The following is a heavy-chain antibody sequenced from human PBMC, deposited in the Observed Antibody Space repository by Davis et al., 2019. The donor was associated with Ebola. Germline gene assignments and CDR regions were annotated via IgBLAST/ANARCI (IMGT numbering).Heavy chain of an antibody. J-gene: IGHJ5*02. Sequence: KVSCKASGYTFTRYWIGWVRQVSGKGLEWVAIIYPGDSDARYSPSFQGHVTISADKSVNTAYLQWSSLRPSDTGMYYCARHYNWFDPWGQGTLVTVSS. CDR2: IYPGDSDA. CDR3: ARHYNWFDP. CDR1: GYTFTRYW. V-gene: IGHV5-51*01.